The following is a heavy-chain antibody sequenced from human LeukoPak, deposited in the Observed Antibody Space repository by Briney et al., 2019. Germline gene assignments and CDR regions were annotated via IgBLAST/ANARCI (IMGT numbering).Heavy chain of an antibody. D-gene: IGHD3-22*01. CDR1: GFTLSMSW. V-gene: IGHV3-7*01. Sequence: GGSLRLSCAASGFTLSMSWMSWIRQAPGKGLEWVANIKGDGSAKYYVDSVKGRFTISRDNAKNSLYLQMNSLRVEDTAIYYCATSQASSGNNWGQGTLVTVSS. CDR2: IKGDGSAK. CDR3: ATSQASSGNN. J-gene: IGHJ4*02.